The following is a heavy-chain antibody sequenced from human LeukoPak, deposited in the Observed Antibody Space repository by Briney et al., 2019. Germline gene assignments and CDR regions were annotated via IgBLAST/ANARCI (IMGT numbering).Heavy chain of an antibody. D-gene: IGHD5-18*01. CDR3: ARGGYTSYYYYMDV. V-gene: IGHV4-59*01. J-gene: IGHJ6*03. CDR1: GGSISSYY. Sequence: SETLSLTRTVSGGSISSYYWSWIRQPPGKGQEWIGYIYYSGSTNYNPSLKSRVTISVDTSKNQFSLKLSSVTAADTAVYYCARGGYTSYYYYMDVWGEGTTVTVSS. CDR2: IYYSGST.